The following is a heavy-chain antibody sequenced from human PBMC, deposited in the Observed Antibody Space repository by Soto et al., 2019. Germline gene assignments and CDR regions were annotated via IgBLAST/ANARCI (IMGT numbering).Heavy chain of an antibody. J-gene: IGHJ6*02. V-gene: IGHV1-69*06. Sequence: GASVKVSCKASGYTFSSYVINWVRQAPGQGLEWMGGIIPIFGTANYAQKFQGRVTITADKSTSTAYMELSSLRSEDTAVYYCARDKSIAARPASTDYYYGMDVWGQGTTVTVSS. CDR1: GYTFSSYV. D-gene: IGHD6-6*01. CDR2: IIPIFGTA. CDR3: ARDKSIAARPASTDYYYGMDV.